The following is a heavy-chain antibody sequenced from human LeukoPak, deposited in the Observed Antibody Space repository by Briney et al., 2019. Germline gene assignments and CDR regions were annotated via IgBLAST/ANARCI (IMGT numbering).Heavy chain of an antibody. CDR1: GYIFANYG. CDR3: ARSPYGPGRPADY. J-gene: IGHJ4*02. D-gene: IGHD3-10*01. CDR2: TSTNSENT. Sequence: ASVKVSCKTSGYIFANYGIVWVRQAPGQGLEWVGWTSTNSENTKSAPHLQGRVTLTTDSTTDTAYMDLRGLTSNDTAVYFCARSPYGPGRPADYWGRGTLVIVSA. V-gene: IGHV1-18*01.